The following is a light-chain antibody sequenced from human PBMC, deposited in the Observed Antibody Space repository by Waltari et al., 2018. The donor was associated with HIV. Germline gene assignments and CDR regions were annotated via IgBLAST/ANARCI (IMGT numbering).Light chain of an antibody. Sequence: QSVLTQPPSVSGAPGQRVTISCTGTSSNIGAGYDVHWSKQLPGKAPKLLIYKSAIRPSGVSDRFSGSRSGTSASLAITGLQTDDEADYSCQSYDTTLSGFVFGGGTKLTVL. CDR1: SSNIGAGYD. V-gene: IGLV1-40*01. J-gene: IGLJ2*01. CDR2: KSA. CDR3: QSYDTTLSGFV.